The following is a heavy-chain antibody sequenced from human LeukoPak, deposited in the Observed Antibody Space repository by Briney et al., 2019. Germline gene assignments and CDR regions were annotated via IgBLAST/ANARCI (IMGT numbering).Heavy chain of an antibody. J-gene: IGHJ3*02. CDR2: IKSKTDGGTT. Sequence: GGSLRLSCAASGFTFSNAWMSWVRQAPGKGLEWVGRIKSKTDGGTTDYAAPVKGRFTISRDDSKNTLYLQMNSLKAEDTAVYYCTTDLSGSLRGAFDIWGQGTMVTVSS. D-gene: IGHD1-26*01. V-gene: IGHV3-15*01. CDR3: TTDLSGSLRGAFDI. CDR1: GFTFSNAW.